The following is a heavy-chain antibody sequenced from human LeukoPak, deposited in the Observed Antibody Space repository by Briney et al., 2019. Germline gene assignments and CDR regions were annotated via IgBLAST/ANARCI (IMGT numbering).Heavy chain of an antibody. CDR2: IYYSGST. CDR1: GGSISSYY. CDR3: AREDTAMVRTAFDI. Sequence: SETLSLTCTVSGGSISSYYWSWIRQPPGKGLEWIGYIYYSGSTNYNPSLKSRVTISVDTSKNQFSLKLSSVTAADTAVYFCAREDTAMVRTAFDIWGQGTMVTVSS. D-gene: IGHD5-18*01. J-gene: IGHJ3*02. V-gene: IGHV4-59*01.